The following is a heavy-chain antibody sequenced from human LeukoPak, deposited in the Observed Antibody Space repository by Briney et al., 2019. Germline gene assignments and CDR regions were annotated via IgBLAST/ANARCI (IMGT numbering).Heavy chain of an antibody. D-gene: IGHD3-10*01. Sequence: GGSLRLSCAASGFTFSSYAMSWVRQAPGKGLEWVSAISGSGGSTYYADSVKGRFTISRDNSKNTLYLQMNSLRAEDTAVYYCARRHGEVTAPYYYYGMDVWGQGTTVTVSS. CDR3: ARRHGEVTAPYYYYGMDV. CDR2: ISGSGGST. J-gene: IGHJ6*02. CDR1: GFTFSSYA. V-gene: IGHV3-23*01.